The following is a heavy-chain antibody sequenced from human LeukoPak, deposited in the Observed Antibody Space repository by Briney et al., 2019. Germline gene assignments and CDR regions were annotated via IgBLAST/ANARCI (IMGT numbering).Heavy chain of an antibody. CDR2: ISSSGSTI. Sequence: KPGGSLRLSCAASGFTFSDYYMSWIRQAPGKGLEWVSYISSSGSTIYYAGSVKGRFTLSRDNAKDSLYLQMHSLRAEDTAVYYCARRSSHHSHYFDYWGQGTLVTVSS. D-gene: IGHD3-10*01. CDR3: ARRSSHHSHYFDY. CDR1: GFTFSDYY. J-gene: IGHJ4*02. V-gene: IGHV3-11*04.